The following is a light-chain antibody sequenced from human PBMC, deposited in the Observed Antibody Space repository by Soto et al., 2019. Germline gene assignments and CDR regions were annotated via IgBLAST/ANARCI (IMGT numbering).Light chain of an antibody. J-gene: IGKJ1*01. CDR3: QQRSNWPRT. CDR2: NAA. V-gene: IGKV3-11*01. Sequence: EIVLTQSPVTLSLSPGERATLSCRASQSISSSFAWYQQKPGQAPRLLIYNAANRAPGIPARFSGSGSGTDFTLTISSLEPEDFAVYYCQQRSNWPRTFGQGTKVEIK. CDR1: QSISSS.